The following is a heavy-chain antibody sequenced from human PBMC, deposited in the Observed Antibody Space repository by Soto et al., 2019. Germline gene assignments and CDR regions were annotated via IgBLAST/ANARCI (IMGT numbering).Heavy chain of an antibody. Sequence: QVQLVQSGAEVKKPGSSVKVSCKASGGTFSSYAISWVRQAPGQGLEWMGGIIPIFGTANYAQKFQGRVTITADESTSTAYMELSRLRSGATAWIYGARAVSIAAAGTDYYCYYGMDVWGQASTVSVSS. CDR2: IIPIFGTA. CDR1: GGTFSSYA. J-gene: IGHJ6*02. D-gene: IGHD6-25*01. CDR3: ARAVSIAAAGTDYYCYYGMDV. V-gene: IGHV1-69*12.